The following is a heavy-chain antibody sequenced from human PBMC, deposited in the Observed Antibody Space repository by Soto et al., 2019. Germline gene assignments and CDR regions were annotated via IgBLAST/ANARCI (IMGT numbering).Heavy chain of an antibody. CDR3: ARLSLLGSSGYDGGLFFEY. CDR2: IYYSGST. D-gene: IGHD5-12*01. V-gene: IGHV4-39*01. J-gene: IGHJ4*02. CDR1: GGSISSSSYY. Sequence: SETLSLTCTVSGGSISSSSYYWGWIRQPPGKGLEWIGSIYYSGSTYYNPFLKSRVTISVDTSKNQFSLKLSSVTAADTAVYYCARLSLLGSSGYDGGLFFEYWGQGTLVTVSS.